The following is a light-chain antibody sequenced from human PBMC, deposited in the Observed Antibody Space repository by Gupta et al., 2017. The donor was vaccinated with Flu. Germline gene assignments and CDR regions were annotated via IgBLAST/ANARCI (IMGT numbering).Light chain of an antibody. Sequence: DIQVTQSPSSLSASVGDRVTITCRTSQGIRDDLNWFQQKPGKAPKRLIYGVSNLESGAPPRFSGSGSGTEFTLTISSLQPEDFATYYCLQHNSDPYTFGQGTKLEIK. CDR3: LQHNSDPYT. CDR2: GVS. CDR1: QGIRDD. V-gene: IGKV1-17*01. J-gene: IGKJ2*01.